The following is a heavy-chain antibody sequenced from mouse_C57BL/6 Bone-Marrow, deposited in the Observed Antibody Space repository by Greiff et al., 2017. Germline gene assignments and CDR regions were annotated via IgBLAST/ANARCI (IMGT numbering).Heavy chain of an antibody. D-gene: IGHD1-1*01. J-gene: IGHJ3*01. CDR3: TRGYYGSSYAFAY. Sequence: EVQLVESGAGLVKPGGSLKLSCAASGFTFSSYAMSWVRQTPEKRLEWVAYISSGGGYTYYEDTVKGRLTISRDNARNTLYLQMSSLKSEDTAMYYCTRGYYGSSYAFAYWGQGTLVTVSA. V-gene: IGHV5-9-1*02. CDR1: GFTFSSYA. CDR2: ISSGGGYT.